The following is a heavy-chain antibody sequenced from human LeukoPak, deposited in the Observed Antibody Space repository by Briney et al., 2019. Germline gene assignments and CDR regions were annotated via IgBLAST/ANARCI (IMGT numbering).Heavy chain of an antibody. CDR2: ISSSSRSR. J-gene: IGHJ4*02. CDR3: AKGLQVAELPDY. Sequence: PGGSLRLSCAASGFTFSSSTMNWVRQAPGKGLDWVSSISSSSRSRYYADSVRGRFTISRDNAKNSLYLQMSSLRVEDTAVYYCAKGLQVAELPDYWGQGILVTV. CDR1: GFTFSSST. D-gene: IGHD1-26*01. V-gene: IGHV3-21*01.